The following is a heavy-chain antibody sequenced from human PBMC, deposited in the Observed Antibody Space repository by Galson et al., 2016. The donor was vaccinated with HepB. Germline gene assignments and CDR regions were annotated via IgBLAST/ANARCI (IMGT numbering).Heavy chain of an antibody. J-gene: IGHJ4*02. Sequence: SLRLSCAASGFTFSSNGMHWVRQAPGKGLEWISYISSSGRALFYAESVKGRFTISRDNAKKSVLLQMNTLRAEDTAIYYCARDPSGPDYGDYPLDYWGQGTLVTVSS. CDR1: GFTFSSNG. CDR3: ARDPSGPDYGDYPLDY. CDR2: ISSSGRAL. V-gene: IGHV3-48*03. D-gene: IGHD4-17*01.